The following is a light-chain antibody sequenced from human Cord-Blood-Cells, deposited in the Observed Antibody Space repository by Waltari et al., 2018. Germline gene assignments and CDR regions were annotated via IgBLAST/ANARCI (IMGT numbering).Light chain of an antibody. CDR3: QQYYSTPLT. J-gene: IGKJ4*01. V-gene: IGKV4-1*01. CDR1: QSVLYSSNNKNY. CDR2: WAS. Sequence: DIVMTQSPDSLDVSLGERATINRKSSQSVLYSSNNKNYLAWYQQKPGQPPKLLLYWASTRESGVPDRFSGSRSGTDYTLTISSLQAEDVAVYYCQQYYSTPLTFGGGTKVEIK.